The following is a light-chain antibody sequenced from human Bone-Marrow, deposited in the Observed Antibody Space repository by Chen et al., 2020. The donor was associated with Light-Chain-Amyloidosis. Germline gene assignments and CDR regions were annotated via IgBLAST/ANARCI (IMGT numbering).Light chain of an antibody. CDR2: AAS. V-gene: IGKV1-39*01. J-gene: IGKJ4*01. Sequence: DIQMTQSPSSLSASVGDRDTITCRASQTINTYLNWYQKKPGKAPNLLIYAASTLQSGVPSRFSGTGSGTDFTLTISSLQPEDFATYYCQQTYSTITFGGGTKVEIK. CDR3: QQTYSTIT. CDR1: QTINTY.